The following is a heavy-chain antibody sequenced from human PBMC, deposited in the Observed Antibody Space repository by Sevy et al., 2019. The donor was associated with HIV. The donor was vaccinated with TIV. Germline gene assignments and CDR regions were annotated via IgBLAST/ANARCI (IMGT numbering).Heavy chain of an antibody. V-gene: IGHV1-2*02. CDR3: ARNGVRAAAGRVGWFDP. D-gene: IGHD6-13*01. CDR2: INPNSGGT. CDR1: GYTFTGYY. J-gene: IGHJ5*02. Sequence: ASVKVSCKASGYTFTGYYMHWVRQAPGQGLEWMGWINPNSGGTNYAQKFQGRVTMTRDTSIRTAYMELSRLRSDDTAVYYCARNGVRAAAGRVGWFDPWGQGTLVTVSS.